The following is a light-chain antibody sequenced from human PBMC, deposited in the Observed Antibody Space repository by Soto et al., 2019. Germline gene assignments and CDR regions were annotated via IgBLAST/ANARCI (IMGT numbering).Light chain of an antibody. Sequence: SYELTQPLSVSVALGQTARITCGGNNIGSKNVHWYQQKPGQAPVLVIYRDYNRPSGIPERFSGSNSVNTATLSISRAQAGDEADYYCQVWDSSTHVVFGGGTELPVL. J-gene: IGLJ2*01. CDR3: QVWDSSTHVV. CDR2: RDY. CDR1: NIGSKN. V-gene: IGLV3-9*01.